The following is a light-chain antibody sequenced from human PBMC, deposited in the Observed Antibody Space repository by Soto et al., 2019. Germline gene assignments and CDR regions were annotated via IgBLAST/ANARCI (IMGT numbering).Light chain of an antibody. Sequence: ELWMNPYPTTLSVSPWEAALHPCRASQSVSSNLAWYQQKPGQAPRLLIYGASTRATGIPARFSGSGSGTEFTLTISSLQSEDFAVYYCQQYNNWPSRTFGQRANVDI. CDR1: QSVSSN. V-gene: IGKV3-15*01. CDR2: GAS. CDR3: QQYNNWPSRT. J-gene: IGKJ1*01.